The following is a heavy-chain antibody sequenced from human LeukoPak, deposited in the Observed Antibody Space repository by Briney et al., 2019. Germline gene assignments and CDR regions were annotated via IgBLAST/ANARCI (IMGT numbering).Heavy chain of an antibody. Sequence: SVKVSCKASGFTFTSSAMQWVRQARGQRLEWIGWVVVGSGNTNYAQKFQERVTITRDMSTSTAYMELSSLRSEDTAVYYCAAASENLTGYRYYYYYGMDVWGQGTTVTVSS. J-gene: IGHJ6*02. CDR1: GFTFTSSA. CDR3: AAASENLTGYRYYYYYGMDV. V-gene: IGHV1-58*02. CDR2: VVVGSGNT. D-gene: IGHD3-9*01.